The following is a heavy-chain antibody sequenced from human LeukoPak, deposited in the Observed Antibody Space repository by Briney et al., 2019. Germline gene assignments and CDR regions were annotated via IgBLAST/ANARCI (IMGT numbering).Heavy chain of an antibody. J-gene: IGHJ4*02. Sequence: SETLSLTCTVSGGSISTYYWSWIRQPPGKGLEWIGYVYYSGSTSYNPSLKSRVTISVDTSKNQFSLKLSSVTAADTAVYYCARDTGTGVDHWGQGTLVTVSS. CDR2: VYYSGST. D-gene: IGHD1-14*01. V-gene: IGHV4-59*12. CDR3: ARDTGTGVDH. CDR1: GGSISTYY.